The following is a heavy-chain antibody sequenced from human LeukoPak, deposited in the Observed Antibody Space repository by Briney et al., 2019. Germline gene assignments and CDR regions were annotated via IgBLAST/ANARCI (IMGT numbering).Heavy chain of an antibody. J-gene: IGHJ4*02. CDR2: IDPSDSYT. CDR3: ARSTAPIVVVPAAPLDY. Sequence: GESLRTSCKGSGYSFTSYWISWVRQMPGKGLEWMGRIDPSDSYTNYSPSFQGHVTISADKSISTAYLQWSSLKASDTAMYYCARSTAPIVVVPAAPLDYWGQGTLVTVSS. V-gene: IGHV5-10-1*01. CDR1: GYSFTSYW. D-gene: IGHD2-2*01.